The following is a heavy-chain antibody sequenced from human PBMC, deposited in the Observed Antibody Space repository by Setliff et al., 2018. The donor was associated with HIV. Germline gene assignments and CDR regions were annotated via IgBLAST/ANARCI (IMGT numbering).Heavy chain of an antibody. J-gene: IGHJ6*02. V-gene: IGHV4-4*09. CDR1: GGSIGGYS. CDR3: ARHSYYASGSYSYYDGMDV. Sequence: SETLSLTCSVSGGSIGGYSWGWIRQSPGKGLEWIGYIYPSTSANYNPSLKSRVRILLDTSKNQFSLKLSSVTAADTAVYYCARHSYYASGSYSYYDGMDVWGQGTTVTVSS. D-gene: IGHD3-10*01. CDR2: IYPSTSA.